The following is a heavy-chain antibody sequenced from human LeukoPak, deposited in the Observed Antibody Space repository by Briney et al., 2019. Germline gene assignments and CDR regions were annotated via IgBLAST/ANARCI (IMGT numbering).Heavy chain of an antibody. CDR2: IYYTGIT. J-gene: IGHJ3*02. CDR1: GGSFSSYY. V-gene: IGHV4-59*01. Sequence: SETLSLTCTVSGGSFSSYYWSWIRQPPGKGLEWIGYIYYTGITNYNPSLKSRVTISVDTSKNQFSLKLSSVTAADTAVYYCARARHIGPMDYYYDSSGYGFSNAFDIWGQGTMVTVSS. D-gene: IGHD3-22*01. CDR3: ARARHIGPMDYYYDSSGYGFSNAFDI.